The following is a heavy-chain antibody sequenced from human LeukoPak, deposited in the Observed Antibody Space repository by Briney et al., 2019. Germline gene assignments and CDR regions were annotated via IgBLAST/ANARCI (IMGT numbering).Heavy chain of an antibody. D-gene: IGHD2-15*01. CDR3: ARGGGWDV. V-gene: IGHV3-7*03. CDR1: GSTFSSYW. J-gene: IGHJ6*01. Sequence: GGSLRLSCAASGSTFSSYWMNWARQAPGKGLEWVASINHNGNFKYYVDSVKGRFTISRDNAKNSLYLQMSNLRAEDTAVYFCARGGGWDVGGQGATVTVSS. CDR2: INHNGNFK.